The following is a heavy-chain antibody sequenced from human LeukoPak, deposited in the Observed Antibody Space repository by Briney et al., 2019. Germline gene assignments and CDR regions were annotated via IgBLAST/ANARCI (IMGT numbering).Heavy chain of an antibody. D-gene: IGHD4-17*01. CDR2: LSGSGITT. J-gene: IGHJ4*02. CDR1: GFSFSTYA. Sequence: PGRSLRLSCAASGFSFSTYAMSWIRQAPGKGLEWVSALSGSGITTYYADSVKGRFTISRDNSKKTLYLQMNSLRAEDTAVYYCARTVTPDYWGQGALVTVSS. CDR3: ARTVTPDY. V-gene: IGHV3-23*01.